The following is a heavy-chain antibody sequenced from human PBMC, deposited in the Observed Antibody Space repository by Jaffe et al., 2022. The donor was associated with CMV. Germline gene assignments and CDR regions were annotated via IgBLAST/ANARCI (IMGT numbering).Heavy chain of an antibody. Sequence: EVQLVQSGAEVKKPGESLKISCKGSGYSFTSYWIGWVRQMPGKGLEWMGIIYPGDSDTRYSPSFQGQVTISADKSISTAYLQWSSLKASDTAMYYCARRPTYYYDSSGPQFDYWGQGTLVTVSS. J-gene: IGHJ4*02. CDR2: IYPGDSDT. D-gene: IGHD3-22*01. CDR1: GYSFTSYW. V-gene: IGHV5-51*01. CDR3: ARRPTYYYDSSGPQFDY.